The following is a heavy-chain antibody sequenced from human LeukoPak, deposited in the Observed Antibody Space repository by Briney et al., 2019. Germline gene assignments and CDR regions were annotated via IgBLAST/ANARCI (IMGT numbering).Heavy chain of an antibody. CDR1: GFTFSSYG. Sequence: GGSLRLSCAASGFTFSSYGMHWVRQAPGKGLEWVTVISYDGSKKYYADSVKGRFTISRDNSKNTLYLQMNSLRAEDTALYYCARVARGDYYYYYMDVWGKGTTVTVSS. CDR3: ARVARGDYYYYYMDV. CDR2: ISYDGSKK. D-gene: IGHD3-10*01. V-gene: IGHV3-30*03. J-gene: IGHJ6*03.